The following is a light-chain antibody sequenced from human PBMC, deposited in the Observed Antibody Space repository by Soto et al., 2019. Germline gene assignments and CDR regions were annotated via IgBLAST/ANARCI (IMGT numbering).Light chain of an antibody. CDR1: SGYSNYK. CDR3: GADHGRGSNFVV. Sequence: QSVLTQPPSASASLGASVTLTCTLSSGYSNYKVDWYQQRPGKGPRFVMRVGTGGIVGSKGDGIPDRFSVLGSGLNRYLTIQNIQEEDESDYHCGADHGRGSNFVVFGGGTKLTVL. CDR2: VGTGGIVG. J-gene: IGLJ2*01. V-gene: IGLV9-49*01.